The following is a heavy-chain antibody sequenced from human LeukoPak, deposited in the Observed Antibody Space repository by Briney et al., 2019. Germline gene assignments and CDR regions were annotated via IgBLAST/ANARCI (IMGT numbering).Heavy chain of an antibody. CDR3: AKYRTTSWSNFFDS. J-gene: IGHJ4*02. Sequence: GGSLRLSCSGSGFTFSSYAMIWVRQVPGKGLEWVSGIGASGTSTYYPDSVKGRFTVSRDNSKRTLYLQMNSLGPEDTAVYYCAKYRTTSWSNFFDSWGQGTLVTVSS. D-gene: IGHD2-2*01. CDR2: IGASGTST. CDR1: GFTFSSYA. V-gene: IGHV3-23*01.